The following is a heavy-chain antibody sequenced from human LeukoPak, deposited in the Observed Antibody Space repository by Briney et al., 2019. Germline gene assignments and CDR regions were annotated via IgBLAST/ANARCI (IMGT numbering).Heavy chain of an antibody. CDR1: GGSISSYY. Sequence: PSETLSLTCTVSGGSISSYYWSWIRQPPGKGLEWIGYIYYSGSTNYNPSLKSRVTISVDTSKNQFSLKLSSVTAADTAVYYCARARRDGYPRVYYFDYWGQGTLVTVSS. D-gene: IGHD5-24*01. J-gene: IGHJ4*02. CDR2: IYYSGST. V-gene: IGHV4-59*08. CDR3: ARARRDGYPRVYYFDY.